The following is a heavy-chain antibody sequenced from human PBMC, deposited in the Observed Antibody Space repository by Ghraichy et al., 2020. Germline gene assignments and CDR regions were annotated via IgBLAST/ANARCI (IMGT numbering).Heavy chain of an antibody. Sequence: ETLSLTCTVSGGSVSSNSYYWSWIRQPPGKGLEWIGYIHYTGSTNYNPSLKSRVTISVDTSKNQFSLKLRSVTAADTALYYCARRGYCSDGSCYSIWFDPWGQGTLVTVSS. D-gene: IGHD2-15*01. CDR1: GGSVSSNSYY. CDR3: ARRGYCSDGSCYSIWFDP. CDR2: IHYTGST. V-gene: IGHV4-61*01. J-gene: IGHJ5*02.